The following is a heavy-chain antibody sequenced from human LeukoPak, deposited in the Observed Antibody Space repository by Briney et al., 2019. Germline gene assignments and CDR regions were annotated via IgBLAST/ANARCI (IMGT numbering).Heavy chain of an antibody. D-gene: IGHD3-3*01. CDR1: GGSVSSYY. J-gene: IGHJ6*02. CDR2: IYYSGST. CDR3: ARGAPGVVIDYYYGMDV. Sequence: PSETLSLTCSVSGGSVSSYYWSWIRQPPGKGLEWIGYIYYSGSTNYNPSLKSRVTISVDTSKNQFSLKLSSVTAADTAVYYCARGAPGVVIDYYYGMDVWGQGTTVTVSS. V-gene: IGHV4-59*02.